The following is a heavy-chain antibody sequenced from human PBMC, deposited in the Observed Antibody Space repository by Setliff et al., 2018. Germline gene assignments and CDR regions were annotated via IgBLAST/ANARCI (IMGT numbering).Heavy chain of an antibody. CDR2: INSDGSTT. D-gene: IGHD3-10*01. CDR1: EFTLSTYW. V-gene: IGHV3-74*01. J-gene: IGHJ6*02. Sequence: PGGSLRLSCAASEFTLSTYWIHWVRQAPRKGLVWVSRINSDGSTTTYADSVKGRFTISRDTAKNSLYLQMNSLRAEDSAVYYCARDGVFYAMDFWGQGTTVTVSS. CDR3: ARDGVFYAMDF.